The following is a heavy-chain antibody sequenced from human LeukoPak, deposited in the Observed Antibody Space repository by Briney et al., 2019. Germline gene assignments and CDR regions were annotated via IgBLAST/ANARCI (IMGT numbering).Heavy chain of an antibody. D-gene: IGHD4-17*01. CDR3: ARGRYGATAPYFDY. Sequence: SSETLSLTCAVYGGSFSGYYWSWIRQPPGKGLEWIGEINHSGSTNYNPSLKSRVTISVDTSKNQFSLKLSSVTAADTAVYYCARGRYGATAPYFDYWGQGTLVTVSS. J-gene: IGHJ4*02. V-gene: IGHV4-34*01. CDR1: GGSFSGYY. CDR2: INHSGST.